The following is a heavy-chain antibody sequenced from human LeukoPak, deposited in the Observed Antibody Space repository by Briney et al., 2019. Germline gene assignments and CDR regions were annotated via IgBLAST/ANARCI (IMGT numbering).Heavy chain of an antibody. V-gene: IGHV3-23*01. Sequence: PGGSLRLSRAASGLTFSNYAMSWFRQAPGKGLEWVSGITSGFTPHYADSVKGRFTISRDNSKNTFHLQMNSLRAEDTAVYYCAKDYSDSRVGDVFFEYWGQGTLVTVSS. CDR3: AKDYSDSRVGDVFFEY. CDR1: GLTFSNYA. D-gene: IGHD1-26*01. CDR2: ITSGFTP. J-gene: IGHJ4*02.